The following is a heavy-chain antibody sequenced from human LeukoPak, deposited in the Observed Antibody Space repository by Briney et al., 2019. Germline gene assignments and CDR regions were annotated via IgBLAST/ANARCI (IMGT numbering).Heavy chain of an antibody. CDR2: ISYDGSNK. J-gene: IGHJ4*02. CDR1: GFTFSSYA. D-gene: IGHD2-2*01. CDR3: ARDTRSVVVVPASPFDY. Sequence: GGSLRLSCAASGFTFSSYAMHWVRQAPGKGLKWVAAISYDGSNKDYADSVKGRFTISRDNSKNTLYLQMNSLRAEDTAVYYCARDTRSVVVVPASPFDYWGQGTLVTVSS. V-gene: IGHV3-30-3*01.